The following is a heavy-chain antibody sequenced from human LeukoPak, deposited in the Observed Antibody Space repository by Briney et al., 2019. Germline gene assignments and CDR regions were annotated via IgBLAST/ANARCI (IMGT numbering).Heavy chain of an antibody. CDR1: GVSISSSDYY. D-gene: IGHD2-8*01. CDR3: ARENYCTNGVCWAFDP. CDR2: IYYTGST. V-gene: IGHV4-39*07. J-gene: IGHJ5*02. Sequence: SETLSLTCTVSGVSISSSDYYWRWLRQPPGRGLEWLGNIYYTGSTSYNPSLKSRVTFSVDTFNNQFSLHLSSVTAADTAVYYCARENYCTNGVCWAFDPWGQGTLVTVSS.